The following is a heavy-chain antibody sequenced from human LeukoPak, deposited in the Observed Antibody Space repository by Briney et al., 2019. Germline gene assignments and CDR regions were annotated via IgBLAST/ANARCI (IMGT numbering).Heavy chain of an antibody. Sequence: GGSLRLSCATSGFTFSSYAMSWVRQAPGRGLEWVSAISGSGGSTYYADSVKGRFTISRDNSKNTLYLQMNSLRAEDTAVYYCAKEQWLVRQGYFDYWGQGTLVTVSS. J-gene: IGHJ4*02. CDR1: GFTFSSYA. D-gene: IGHD6-19*01. V-gene: IGHV3-23*01. CDR3: AKEQWLVRQGYFDY. CDR2: ISGSGGST.